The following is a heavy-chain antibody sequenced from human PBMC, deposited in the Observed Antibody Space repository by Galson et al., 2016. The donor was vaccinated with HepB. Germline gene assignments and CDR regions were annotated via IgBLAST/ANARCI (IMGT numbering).Heavy chain of an antibody. CDR1: GFTFTNYW. CDR2: IKLDGSEK. Sequence: SLRLSCAASGFTFTNYWMSWVRQAPGKGLEWVANIKLDGSEKFYVDSVKGRFTISRDNAKNSLYLQMNSLRAEDTAVYYCARVGGPFCGGDCSFDNWGQGRLVTVSS. V-gene: IGHV3-7*01. CDR3: ARVGGPFCGGDCSFDN. J-gene: IGHJ4*02. D-gene: IGHD2-21*02.